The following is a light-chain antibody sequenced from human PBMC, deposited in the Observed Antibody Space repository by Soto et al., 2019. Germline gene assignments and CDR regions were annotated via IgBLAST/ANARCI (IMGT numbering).Light chain of an antibody. V-gene: IGKV1-12*01. J-gene: IGKJ4*01. CDR2: AAS. Sequence: DIQMTQSPSFMSASVGDRVPLTCRPSQAVSTWLAWYQQKPGDAAELLIYAASTLQSGVPSRFSGSGSGTDFTLTIRSLQPEDFATYYCQQANSFPRTFGGGTKVDI. CDR3: QQANSFPRT. CDR1: QAVSTW.